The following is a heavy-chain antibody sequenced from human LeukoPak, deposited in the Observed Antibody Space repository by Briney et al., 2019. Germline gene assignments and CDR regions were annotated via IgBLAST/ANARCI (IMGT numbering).Heavy chain of an antibody. CDR2: IYYSGST. D-gene: IGHD3-16*01. CDR3: ARTIMGEYYLDY. CDR1: GGSISSSSYY. V-gene: IGHV4-39*01. J-gene: IGHJ4*02. Sequence: PSETLSLTCTVSGGSISSSSYYWGWLRQPPGQGLEWIGSIYYSGSTYYNPSLKSRVTISVDTSKNQFSLKLSSVTAADTAVYYCARTIMGEYYLDYWGQGTLVTVSS.